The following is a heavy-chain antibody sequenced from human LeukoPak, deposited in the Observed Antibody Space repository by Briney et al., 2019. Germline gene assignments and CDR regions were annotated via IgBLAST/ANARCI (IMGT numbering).Heavy chain of an antibody. CDR2: ISYDGSNK. CDR1: GLTLSSYW. CDR3: AKVSGSSGYFDY. Sequence: GGSLRLSCAASGLTLSSYWMHWVRHAPGKGLEWVAVISYDGSNKYYADSVKGRFTISRDNSKNTLYLQMNSLRAEDTAVYYCAKVSGSSGYFDYWGQGTLVTVSS. D-gene: IGHD1-26*01. J-gene: IGHJ4*02. V-gene: IGHV3-30*18.